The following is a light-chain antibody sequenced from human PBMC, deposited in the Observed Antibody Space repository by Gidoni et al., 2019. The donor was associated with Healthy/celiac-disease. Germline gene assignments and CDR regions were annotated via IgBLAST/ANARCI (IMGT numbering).Light chain of an antibody. CDR1: QSVSSN. V-gene: IGKV3-15*01. J-gene: IGKJ3*01. CDR2: GAS. Sequence: EIVMTHSPATLSVSPVERATLSCRASQSVSSNLSWYQEKPGQAPRLLIYGASTRATVIPARFSGSGSGTEFTLTISSLQSEDFAVYYCQQYNKWPQDDNFGPGTKVDIK. CDR3: QQYNKWPQDDN.